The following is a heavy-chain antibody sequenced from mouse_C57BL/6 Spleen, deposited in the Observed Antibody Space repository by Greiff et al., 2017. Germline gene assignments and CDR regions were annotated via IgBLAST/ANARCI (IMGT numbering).Heavy chain of an antibody. J-gene: IGHJ1*03. CDR1: GYTFTSYW. CDR3: ARNYGSSGWYFDV. Sequence: VKLQQPGTELVKPGASVKLSCKASGYTFTSYWMHWVKQRPGQGLEWIGNINPSNGGTNYNEKFKSKATLTVDKSSSTAYMQLSSLTSEDSAVYYCARNYGSSGWYFDVGGTGTTVTVSS. CDR2: INPSNGGT. D-gene: IGHD1-1*01. V-gene: IGHV1-53*01.